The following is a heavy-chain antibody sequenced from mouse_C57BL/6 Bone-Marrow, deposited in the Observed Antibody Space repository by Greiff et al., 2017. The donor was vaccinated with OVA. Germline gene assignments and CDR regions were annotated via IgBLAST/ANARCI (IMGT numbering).Heavy chain of an antibody. V-gene: IGHV2-2*01. CDR1: GFSLTSYG. CDR2: IWSGGST. J-gene: IGHJ3*01. CDR3: ATYDYDEAY. D-gene: IGHD2-4*01. Sequence: VKVEESGPGLVQPSQSLSITCTVSGFSLTSYGVHWVRQSPGKGLEWLGVIWSGGSTDYNAAFISRLSISKDNSKSQVFFKMNSLQADDTAIYYCATYDYDEAYWGQGTLVTVSA.